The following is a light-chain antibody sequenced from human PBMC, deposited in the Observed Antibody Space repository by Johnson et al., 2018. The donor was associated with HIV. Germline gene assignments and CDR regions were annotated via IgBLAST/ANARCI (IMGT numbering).Light chain of an antibody. CDR1: SSNIGNNF. Sequence: QSVLTQPPSVSAAPGQKVTVSCSGSSSNIGNNFVSWYQQVPGTAPKLLIYDTDKRPSGIPDRFSGSKSGTSATLGISGLQTGAEADYYCGTWDNSLSAGVVGSGTKVTVL. CDR3: GTWDNSLSAGV. CDR2: DTD. V-gene: IGLV1-51*01. J-gene: IGLJ1*01.